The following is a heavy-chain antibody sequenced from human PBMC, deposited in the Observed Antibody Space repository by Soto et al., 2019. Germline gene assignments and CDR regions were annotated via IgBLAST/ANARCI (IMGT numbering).Heavy chain of an antibody. D-gene: IGHD4-4*01. CDR2: IIPIFGTA. V-gene: IGHV1-69*12. CDR1: GGTFSSYA. J-gene: IGHJ6*02. Sequence: QVQLVQSGAEVKKPGSSVKVSCKASGGTFSSYAISWVRQAPGQGLEWMGGIIPIFGTANYAQKFQGRVTITADESTSTAYMELSSLRSEDTAVYYCARDKPPDYSNYVRYYGMDVWGQGTTVTVSS. CDR3: ARDKPPDYSNYVRYYGMDV.